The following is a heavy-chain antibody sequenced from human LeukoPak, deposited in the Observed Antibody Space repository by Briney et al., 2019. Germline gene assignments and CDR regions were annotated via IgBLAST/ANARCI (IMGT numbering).Heavy chain of an antibody. Sequence: PSETLSLTCAVYGGSFSGYYWSWIRQPPGKGLEWIGEINHSGSTNYNPSLKSRVTISVDTSKNQFSLKLSSVTAADTAVYYCARGVGYSYGYRYDYWGQGTLVTVSS. CDR3: ARGVGYSYGYRYDY. D-gene: IGHD5-18*01. V-gene: IGHV4-34*01. CDR1: GGSFSGYY. J-gene: IGHJ4*02. CDR2: INHSGST.